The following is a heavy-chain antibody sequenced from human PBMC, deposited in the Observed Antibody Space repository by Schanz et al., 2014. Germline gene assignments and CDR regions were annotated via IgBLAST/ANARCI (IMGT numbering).Heavy chain of an antibody. J-gene: IGHJ4*02. D-gene: IGHD3-10*01. CDR3: ARIGGSVFDS. Sequence: DVQLLESGGGLVQPGGSLRLSCAASGFTFTNYAMSWVRQAPGKGLEWVSAISGSGGSTYYADSVKGRFTISRDNSKSTMYVEINSLRAEDTAVYYCARIGGSVFDSWAQGTLVTVSS. CDR1: GFTFTNYA. CDR2: ISGSGGST. V-gene: IGHV3-23*01.